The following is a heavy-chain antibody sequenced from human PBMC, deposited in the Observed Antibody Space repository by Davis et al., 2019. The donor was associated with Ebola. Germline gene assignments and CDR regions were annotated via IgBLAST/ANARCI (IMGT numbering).Heavy chain of an antibody. CDR1: GGTFSSYA. V-gene: IGHV1-18*01. CDR3: ARRDYGDYGAF. CDR2: ISAFSGNT. J-gene: IGHJ4*02. Sequence: AASVKVSCKASGGTFSSYAINWVRQAPGQGLEWMGWISAFSGNTNYAQKLQGRVTMTTDTSTSTAYMELRSLRSDDTAVYYCARRDYGDYGAFWGQGTLVTVSS. D-gene: IGHD4-17*01.